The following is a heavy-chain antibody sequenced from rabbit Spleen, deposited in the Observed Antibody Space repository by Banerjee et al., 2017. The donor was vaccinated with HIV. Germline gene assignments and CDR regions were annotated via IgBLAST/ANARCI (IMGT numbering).Heavy chain of an antibody. CDR1: GFSFSSRYC. Sequence: QEQLEESGGDLVKPGASLTLSCTASGFSFSSRYCVCWVRQAPGKGLEWIACIYAGSSASTYYANWAKGRFTVSKASSTTVTLQMTSLTAADTATYFCARDTGTSFSTYGMDLWGPGTLVTVS. CDR3: ARDTGTSFSTYGMDL. CDR2: IYAGSSAST. V-gene: IGHV1S45*01. J-gene: IGHJ6*01. D-gene: IGHD8-1*01.